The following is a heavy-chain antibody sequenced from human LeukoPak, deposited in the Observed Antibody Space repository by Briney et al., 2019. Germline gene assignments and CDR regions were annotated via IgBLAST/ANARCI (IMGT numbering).Heavy chain of an antibody. V-gene: IGHV4-39*01. CDR3: ARGRIAAAGNWFDP. Sequence: SETLSLTCTVSGGSISSSSYYWGWIRQPPGKGLEWIGYIYYSGSTYYNPSLKSRVTMSVDTSKNQFSLKLTSVTAADTAVYYCARGRIAAAGNWFDPWGQGTLVTVSS. CDR1: GGSISSSSYY. CDR2: IYYSGST. J-gene: IGHJ5*02. D-gene: IGHD6-13*01.